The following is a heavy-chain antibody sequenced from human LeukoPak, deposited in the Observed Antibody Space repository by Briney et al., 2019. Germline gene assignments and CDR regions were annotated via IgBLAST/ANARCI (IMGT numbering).Heavy chain of an antibody. D-gene: IGHD3-3*01. J-gene: IGHJ6*02. CDR1: GGSISSYY. CDR2: IYYSGST. V-gene: IGHV4-59*08. CDR3: ARQDYDFWSGYSGYYYGMDV. Sequence: PSETLSLTCTVSGGSISSYYWSWIRQPPGKELEWIGYIYYSGSTNYNPSLKSRVTISVDTSKNQFSLKLSSVTAADTAVYYCARQDYDFWSGYSGYYYGMDVWGQGTTVTVSS.